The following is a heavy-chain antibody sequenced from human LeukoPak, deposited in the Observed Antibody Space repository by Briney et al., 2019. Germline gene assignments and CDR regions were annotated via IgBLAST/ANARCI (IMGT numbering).Heavy chain of an antibody. Sequence: PGGSLRLSCTASGFTFGDYAMSWVRQAPGKGLEWVGFIRSKAYGGTTEYAASVKGRFSISRDDSKSIAYLQMNSLKTEDTAVYYCTRSANRDAFDIWGQGTMVTVFS. J-gene: IGHJ3*02. CDR1: GFTFGDYA. D-gene: IGHD1-14*01. CDR3: TRSANRDAFDI. V-gene: IGHV3-49*04. CDR2: IRSKAYGGTT.